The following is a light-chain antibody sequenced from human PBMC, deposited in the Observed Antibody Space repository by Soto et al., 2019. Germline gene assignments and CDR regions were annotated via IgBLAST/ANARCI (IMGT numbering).Light chain of an antibody. CDR2: EGS. V-gene: IGLV2-23*01. CDR1: SSDVGSYNL. J-gene: IGLJ2*01. CDR3: CSYAGSSSPVV. Sequence: QPASVSGSPGQSITISCTGTSSDVGSYNLVSWYQQHPGKAPKLMIYEGSKRPSGVSNRFSGSKSGNTASLTISGLQAEDEADYYCCSYAGSSSPVVFGGGTKLTVL.